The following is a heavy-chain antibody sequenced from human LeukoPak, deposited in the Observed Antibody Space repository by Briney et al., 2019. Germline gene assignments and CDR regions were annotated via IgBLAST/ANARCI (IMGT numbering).Heavy chain of an antibody. V-gene: IGHV1-18*01. CDR2: ISAYSGST. J-gene: IGHJ4*02. CDR1: GYSFKTHD. CDR3: CRRIMGTTAVDF. Sequence: ASVKVSCKTSGYSFKTHDISWVRQAPGQGLEWMGWISAYSGSTKYAQMFQGRVTMTTDTSTTTAYMELRSLRSDDTAVYYCCRRIMGTTAVDFWGQGALVTVSS. D-gene: IGHD1-26*01.